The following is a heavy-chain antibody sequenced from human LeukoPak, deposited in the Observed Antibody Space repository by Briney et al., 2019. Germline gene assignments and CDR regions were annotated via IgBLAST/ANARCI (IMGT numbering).Heavy chain of an antibody. Sequence: SETLSLTCTVSGGSISTYYWSWIRQPPGKGLEWIGYINYSGSTNYNPSLKSRVTISVDTSKNQFSLKLSSVTAADTAVYYCARDRSIYGSFDYWGQGTLVTVSS. D-gene: IGHD3-10*01. CDR2: INYSGST. J-gene: IGHJ4*02. V-gene: IGHV4-59*12. CDR3: ARDRSIYGSFDY. CDR1: GGSISTYY.